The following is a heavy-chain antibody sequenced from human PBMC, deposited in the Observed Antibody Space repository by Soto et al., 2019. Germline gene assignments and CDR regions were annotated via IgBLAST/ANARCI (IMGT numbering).Heavy chain of an antibody. V-gene: IGHV4-31*03. J-gene: IGHJ5*02. CDR2: IYYSGST. CDR1: GGSISSGGYY. CDR3: ARDVGRSSFDP. Sequence: QVQLQESGPGLVKPSQTLSLTYTVSGGSISSGGYYWSWIRQHPGKALEYIGYIYYSGSTYHNPSLKSRVTISLDTSKSQFSLKLSSVTAADTAVYYCARDVGRSSFDPWGQGTLVTVSS. D-gene: IGHD1-26*01.